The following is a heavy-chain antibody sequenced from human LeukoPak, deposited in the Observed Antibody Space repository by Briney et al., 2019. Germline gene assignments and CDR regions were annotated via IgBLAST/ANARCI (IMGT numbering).Heavy chain of an antibody. CDR3: ARARDDYGDYPDY. Sequence: SETLSLACTVSGGSISSYYWSWIRQPPGKGLEWIGYIYYSGSTNYNPSLKSRVTISVDTSKNQFSLKLSSVTAADTAVYYCARARDDYGDYPDYWGQGTLVTVSS. J-gene: IGHJ4*02. V-gene: IGHV4-59*01. CDR2: IYYSGST. D-gene: IGHD4-17*01. CDR1: GGSISSYY.